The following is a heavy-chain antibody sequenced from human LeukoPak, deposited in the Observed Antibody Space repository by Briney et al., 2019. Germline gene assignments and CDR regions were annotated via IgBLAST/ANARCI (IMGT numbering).Heavy chain of an antibody. D-gene: IGHD1-26*01. CDR1: GFTVSSYW. J-gene: IGHJ4*02. Sequence: GGSLRLSCAASGFTVSSYWMHWVRQAPGKGLVWVGRIRNKANSYTTEYAASVKGRFTISRDDSKNSLYLQMNSLKCEDTAVYYCAREWDSGSYYLGYFDYWGQGTLVTVSS. V-gene: IGHV3-72*01. CDR3: AREWDSGSYYLGYFDY. CDR2: IRNKANSYTT.